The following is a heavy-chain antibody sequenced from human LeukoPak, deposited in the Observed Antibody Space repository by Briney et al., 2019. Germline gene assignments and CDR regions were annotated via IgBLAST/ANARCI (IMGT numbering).Heavy chain of an antibody. J-gene: IGHJ4*02. CDR1: GFTFSSYG. CDR3: ASPLRGYCSSTSCYSL. V-gene: IGHV3-30*03. CDR2: ISYDGSNK. D-gene: IGHD2-2*01. Sequence: GGSLRLSCAASGFTFSSYGMHWVRQAPGKGREWVAVISYDGSNKYYADSVKGRFTISRDNSKNTLYLQMNSLRAEDTAVYYSASPLRGYCSSTSCYSLWGQGTLVTVSS.